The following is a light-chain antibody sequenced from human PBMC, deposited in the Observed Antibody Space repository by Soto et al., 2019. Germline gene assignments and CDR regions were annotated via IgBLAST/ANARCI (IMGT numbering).Light chain of an antibody. J-gene: IGKJ4*01. CDR3: QQRYSWPLT. V-gene: IGKV3-11*01. CDR1: QSVRSY. CDR2: DTS. Sequence: EIVLTQSPATLSLSPGERATLSCRASQSVRSYLAWYQQKPGQAPRLLIYDTSNRATGIPARFSGSGSGTDFALTISSLEPEDFGVYYCQQRYSWPLTFGGWTKVEIK.